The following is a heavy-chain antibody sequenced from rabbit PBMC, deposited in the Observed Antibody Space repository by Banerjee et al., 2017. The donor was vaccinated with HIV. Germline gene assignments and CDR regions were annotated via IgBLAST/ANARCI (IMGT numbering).Heavy chain of an antibody. V-gene: IGHV1S40*01. Sequence: QSLEESGGDLVKPGASLTLTCTASGFDFSSNAMCWVRQAPGKRPEWIACIYNGDGSTYYASWAKGRFTISKASSTTVTLQMTSLTGADTATYFCARSLSGTGYWDLWGPGTLVT. CDR1: GFDFSSNA. CDR3: ARSLSGTGYWDL. J-gene: IGHJ6*01. D-gene: IGHD1-1*01. CDR2: IYNGDGST.